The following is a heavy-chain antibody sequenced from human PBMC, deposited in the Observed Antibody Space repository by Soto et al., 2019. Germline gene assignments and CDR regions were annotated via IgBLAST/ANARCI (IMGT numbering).Heavy chain of an antibody. CDR1: GGSVSSGSYY. V-gene: IGHV4-61*01. J-gene: IGHJ4*02. Sequence: QVQLQESGPGLVKPSETLSLTCTVSGGSVSSGSYYWSWIRQPPGKRLERIGYIYYSGSTNYNPSLKSRVTISVDTSKNQFSLKLSSVTAADTAVYYCARVLRTAMVTDPFYDYWGQGTLVTVSS. CDR2: IYYSGST. D-gene: IGHD5-18*01. CDR3: ARVLRTAMVTDPFYDY.